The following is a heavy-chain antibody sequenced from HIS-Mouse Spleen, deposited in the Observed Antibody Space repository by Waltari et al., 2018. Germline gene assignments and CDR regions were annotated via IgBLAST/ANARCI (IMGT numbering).Heavy chain of an antibody. Sequence: EVQLVESGGGLVQPGRSLRLSCAASGFTFDDYAMHWVRQAPGKGREWVSGISWNSGSIGYADYVKGRFTISRDNAKNSLYLQMNSLRAEDTALYYCVKDMRYSSSYFDYWGQGTLVTVSS. D-gene: IGHD6-6*01. CDR3: VKDMRYSSSYFDY. CDR1: GFTFDDYA. V-gene: IGHV3-9*01. J-gene: IGHJ4*02. CDR2: ISWNSGSI.